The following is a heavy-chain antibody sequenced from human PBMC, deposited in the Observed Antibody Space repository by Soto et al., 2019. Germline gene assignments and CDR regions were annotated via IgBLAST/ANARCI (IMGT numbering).Heavy chain of an antibody. J-gene: IGHJ1*01. V-gene: IGHV3-30*07. Sequence: GGSLRLSCVASGFTFNRYGVHWVRQAPGKGLEWVAVISSDGINKYYADSVKGRFSISRDNFNNTVFLQMNSLRTADTAVYYCARTIVSGWSHPLNDNWGPGTLVTVSS. CDR2: ISSDGINK. CDR3: ARTIVSGWSHPLNDN. CDR1: GFTFNRYG. D-gene: IGHD6-19*01.